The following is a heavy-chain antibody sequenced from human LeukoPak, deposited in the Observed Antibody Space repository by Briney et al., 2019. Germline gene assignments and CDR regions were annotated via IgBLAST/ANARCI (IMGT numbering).Heavy chain of an antibody. V-gene: IGHV1-18*01. Sequence: ASVKVSCKTSGYTFTNYGITWVRQAPGQGREWMGWISAYNGNTNCAQKFQGRVTMTTDTSTSTAYMELRSLRSDDTAVYYCARDGRSGGGYYMDVWGKGTTVTVSS. CDR3: ARDGRSGGGYYMDV. J-gene: IGHJ6*03. CDR2: ISAYNGNT. CDR1: GYTFTNYG. D-gene: IGHD3-16*01.